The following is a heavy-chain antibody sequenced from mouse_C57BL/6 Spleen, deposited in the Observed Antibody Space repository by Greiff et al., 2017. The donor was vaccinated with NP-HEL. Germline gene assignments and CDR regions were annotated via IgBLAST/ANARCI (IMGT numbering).Heavy chain of an antibody. CDR3: ARDDSPVVDY. CDR2: ISNGGSYT. Sequence: EVKLLESGGGLVKPGGSLKLSCAASGFTFSSYAMHWVRQTPEQRLEWVASISNGGSYTYYPDKVKGRFTISTDKATNNPYLQMSKLKSEDTAMYYCARDDSPVVDYWGQGTTLTVSS. CDR1: GFTFSSYA. J-gene: IGHJ2*01. D-gene: IGHD1-1*01. V-gene: IGHV5-4*03.